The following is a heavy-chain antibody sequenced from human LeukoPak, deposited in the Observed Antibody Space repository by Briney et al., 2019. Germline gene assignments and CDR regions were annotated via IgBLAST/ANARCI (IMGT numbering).Heavy chain of an antibody. CDR3: ARDYDSRASS. CDR2: IYHSGST. CDR1: GGSISSSNW. V-gene: IGHV4-4*02. D-gene: IGHD3-22*01. J-gene: IGHJ5*02. Sequence: SETLSLTCAVSGGSISSSNWWRLGRQPPREGVEWIGEIYHSGSTNYNPSLKSRVTISVDKSKNQFSLKLDSVTAADTAVYFCARDYDSRASSWGQGTLVTVSS.